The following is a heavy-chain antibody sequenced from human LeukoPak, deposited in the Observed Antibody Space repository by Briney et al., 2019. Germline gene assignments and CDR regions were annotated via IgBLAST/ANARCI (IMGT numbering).Heavy chain of an antibody. D-gene: IGHD2-8*01. CDR3: VKDAWPRNGIYDPFDI. CDR2: VGGDYKT. Sequence: PGGSLRLSCAASGFTFTDFAMNWVRQAPGRGLEWVPFVGGDYKTFYRDSVQGRFTVSRDDSKNTLSLQMNNLRLEDTAIYYCVKDAWPRNGIYDPFDIWGPGTTVTVSS. CDR1: GFTFTDFA. J-gene: IGHJ3*02. V-gene: IGHV3-23*01.